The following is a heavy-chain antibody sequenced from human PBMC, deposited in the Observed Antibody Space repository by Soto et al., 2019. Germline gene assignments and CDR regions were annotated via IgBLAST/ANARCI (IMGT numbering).Heavy chain of an antibody. Sequence: SETLSLTCSVSGVSITSHYCSWFRQPPGKGLEWIGYIHHSGSTSYNPSLKSRVTMSVDTSKNQFSLKVSSVTAADTALYYCARQGFGQLHGLVDVWGPGTTVTVSS. J-gene: IGHJ6*02. CDR3: ARQGFGQLHGLVDV. CDR1: GVSITSHY. CDR2: IHHSGST. D-gene: IGHD3-10*01. V-gene: IGHV4-59*08.